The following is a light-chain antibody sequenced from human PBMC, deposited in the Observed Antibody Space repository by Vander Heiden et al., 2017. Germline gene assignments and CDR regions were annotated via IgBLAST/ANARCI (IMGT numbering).Light chain of an antibody. J-gene: IGLJ1*01. CDR2: DDS. CDR1: NIGSKS. Sequence: SYLLTQPPSVSVAPGQTAKITCGGQNIGSKSVHWYQQRPGQAPVLVVYDDSDRPSGIPERFSGSNSGNAATLTISRVEAGDEADYYCQVWDSTTDHHVFATGTKVTVL. CDR3: QVWDSTTDHHV. V-gene: IGLV3-21*02.